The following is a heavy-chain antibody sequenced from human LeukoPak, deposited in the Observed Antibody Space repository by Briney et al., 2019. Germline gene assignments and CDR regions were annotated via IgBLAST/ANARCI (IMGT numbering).Heavy chain of an antibody. CDR1: GYTFTSYG. J-gene: IGHJ4*02. D-gene: IGHD5-12*01. CDR2: IIPILGIA. Sequence: ASVKVSCKASGYTFTSYGISWVRQAPGQGLEWMGRIIPILGIANYAQKFQGRVTITADKSTSTAYMELSSLRSEDTPVYYCASSGYDPQGDYGDLPLGYWGQGTLVTVSS. V-gene: IGHV1-69*04. CDR3: ASSGYDPQGDYGDLPLGY.